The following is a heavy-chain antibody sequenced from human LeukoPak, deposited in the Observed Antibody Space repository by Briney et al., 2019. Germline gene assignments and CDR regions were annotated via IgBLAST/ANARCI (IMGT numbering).Heavy chain of an antibody. D-gene: IGHD3-3*01. V-gene: IGHV1-2*02. J-gene: IGHJ3*02. Sequence: ASVKVSCKASGYTFTGYYMHWVRQAPGQGLEWLGWINPNSGDTNYAQRLQGRVTMARDASISTVYMGLTRLISDDTAVYYCARVQGYDDDSFVGFSSPDDAFAIWGQGTLVTVSS. CDR3: ARVQGYDDDSFVGFSSPDDAFAI. CDR2: INPNSGDT. CDR1: GYTFTGYY.